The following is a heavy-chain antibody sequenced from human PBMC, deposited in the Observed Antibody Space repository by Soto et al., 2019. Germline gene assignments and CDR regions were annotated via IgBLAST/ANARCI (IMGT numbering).Heavy chain of an antibody. J-gene: IGHJ4*02. V-gene: IGHV3-23*01. CDR1: GFTFSNYA. Sequence: EVQVLDSGGGLVQPGGSQRLSCEASGFTFSNYAMSWVRQAPGKGLEWVSTISATGSTLYADYVKGRFTISRDNSKNTVYLQMNFLRAEDTAVYYCAKVSNKWAVAQRGYFDYWGPGTLVTVSS. CDR3: AKVSNKWAVAQRGYFDY. D-gene: IGHD6-19*01. CDR2: ISATGST.